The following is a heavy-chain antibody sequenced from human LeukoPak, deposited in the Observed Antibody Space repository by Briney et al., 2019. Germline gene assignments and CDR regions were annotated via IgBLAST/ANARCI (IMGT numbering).Heavy chain of an antibody. CDR2: IKDDGTEK. J-gene: IGHJ4*02. V-gene: IGHV3-7*01. D-gene: IGHD7-27*01. Sequence: GGSLRLSCAASGLNFRKSWMTWVRQAPGRGLEWVANIKDDGTEKYYVDSVKGRFTISKDNAKNSLYLQMNGLSADDTAVYFCTNWGDTWSLDFWGQGILVSVSS. CDR3: TNWGDTWSLDF. CDR1: GLNFRKSW.